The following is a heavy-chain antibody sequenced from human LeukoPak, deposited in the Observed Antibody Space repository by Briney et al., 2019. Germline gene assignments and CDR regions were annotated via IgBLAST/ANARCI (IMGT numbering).Heavy chain of an antibody. J-gene: IGHJ4*02. CDR1: GGSINYYY. CDR2: IYYSGST. D-gene: IGHD6-13*01. V-gene: IGHV4-59*01. CDR3: ARRAGSDY. Sequence: SETLSLTCTVSGGSINYYYWSWIRQPPGKGLEWIGYIYYSGSTNYNPSLKSRVTISVDTSKNQFSLNLTSVTAADTAVYYCARRAGSDYWGQGTLVTVSS.